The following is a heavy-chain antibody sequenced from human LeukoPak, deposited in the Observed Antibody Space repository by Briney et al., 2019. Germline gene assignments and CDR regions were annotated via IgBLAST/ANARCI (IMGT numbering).Heavy chain of an antibody. CDR1: GGSISSGSYY. CDR3: ARSFKSSHDDSSGLIPDY. V-gene: IGHV4-61*02. Sequence: PSETLSLTCTVSGGSISSGSYYWSWIRQPAGKGLEWIGRIYTSGSTNYNPSLKSRVTISVDTSKNQFSLKLSSVTAADTAVYYCARSFKSSHDDSSGLIPDYWGQGTLVTVSS. CDR2: IYTSGST. D-gene: IGHD3-22*01. J-gene: IGHJ4*02.